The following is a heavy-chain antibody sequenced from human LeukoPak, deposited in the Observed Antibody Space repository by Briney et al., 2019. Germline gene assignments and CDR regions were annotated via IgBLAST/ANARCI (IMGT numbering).Heavy chain of an antibody. V-gene: IGHV1-18*01. CDR3: ARDTAITMVRGVDYYYMDV. D-gene: IGHD3-10*01. CDR1: GYTFTSYG. CDR2: ISAYNGNT. J-gene: IGHJ6*03. Sequence: GASVKVSCKASGYTFTSYGISWVRQAPGQGLEWMGWISAYNGNTNYAQKLQGRVTMTTDTSTSTAYMELRSLRSDDTAVYYCARDTAITMVRGVDYYYMDVWGKGTTVTISS.